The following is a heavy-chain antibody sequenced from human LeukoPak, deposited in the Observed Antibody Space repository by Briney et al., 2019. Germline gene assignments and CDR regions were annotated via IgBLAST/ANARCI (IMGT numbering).Heavy chain of an antibody. J-gene: IGHJ4*02. CDR3: ARHRTNNYGSGTPFDN. V-gene: IGHV4-34*01. CDR1: GESFSGYF. CDR2: INHSGST. D-gene: IGHD3-10*01. Sequence: SETLSLTCAVYGESFSGYFWTWIRQPPGKGLEWIGEINHSGSTNYNPSLKSRLSTSVDTSKNTFSLKLTSVSAADTAVYYCARHRTNNYGSGTPFDNWGQGTLVTVSS.